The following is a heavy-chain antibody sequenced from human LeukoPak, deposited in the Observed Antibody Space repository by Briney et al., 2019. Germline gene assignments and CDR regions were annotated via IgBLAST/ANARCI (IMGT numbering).Heavy chain of an antibody. J-gene: IGHJ6*03. Sequence: ASVKVSCTASGCTFTSYDINWVRQAPGQGLEWMGWMNPNSGNTGYAQKSQRRVTMTKNTSISTAYMELSSLRSEDTAVYYCARGGGSYPYYYYYYMDVWGKGTTVTVSS. CDR3: ARGGGSYPYYYYYYMDV. V-gene: IGHV1-8*01. CDR1: GCTFTSYD. D-gene: IGHD1-26*01. CDR2: MNPNSGNT.